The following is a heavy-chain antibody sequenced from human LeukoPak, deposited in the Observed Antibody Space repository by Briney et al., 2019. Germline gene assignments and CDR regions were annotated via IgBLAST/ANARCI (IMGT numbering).Heavy chain of an antibody. V-gene: IGHV1-2*06. J-gene: IGHJ4*02. CDR2: INPNSGGT. D-gene: IGHD1-26*01. CDR3: ARDRRYSGSYYFDY. CDR1: GYTFTSYG. Sequence: ASVKVSCKASGYTFTSYGISWVRQAPGQGLEWMGRINPNSGGTNYAQKFQGRVTMTRDTSISTAYMELSRLRSDDTAVCYCARDRRYSGSYYFDYWGQGTLVTVSS.